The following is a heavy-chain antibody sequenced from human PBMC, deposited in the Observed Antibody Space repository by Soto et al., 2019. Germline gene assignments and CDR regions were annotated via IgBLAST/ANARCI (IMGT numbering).Heavy chain of an antibody. J-gene: IGHJ6*02. Sequence: TLSLTFSVSGADINSGWFTWTWIRQHAGKGLELLGYISHSGSTDYNPSLKSRLSISGDTSKNHFSLTLTSVTAADAAVYYCANIGVSGYLAVWGQGTTVTVSS. CDR2: ISHSGST. V-gene: IGHV4-31*03. CDR1: GADINSGWFT. D-gene: IGHD3-16*02. CDR3: ANIGVSGYLAV.